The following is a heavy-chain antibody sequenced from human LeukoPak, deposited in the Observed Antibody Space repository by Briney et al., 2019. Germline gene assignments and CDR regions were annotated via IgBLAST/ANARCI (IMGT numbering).Heavy chain of an antibody. V-gene: IGHV3-23*01. J-gene: IGHJ5*02. Sequence: GGSLRLSCAVSGFAFGSEAMSWVRQSPARGLEWVASISPGGGTTYYAGSVKGRFTISRDNAQNSLFLQMNSLRAEDTAIYYCARVGLDNTGWHISWFDPWGQGTLVTVSS. CDR1: GFAFGSEA. CDR3: ARVGLDNTGWHISWFDP. CDR2: ISPGGGTT. D-gene: IGHD6-19*01.